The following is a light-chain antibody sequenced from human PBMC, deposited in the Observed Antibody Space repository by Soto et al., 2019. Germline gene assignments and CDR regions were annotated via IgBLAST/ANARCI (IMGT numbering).Light chain of an antibody. CDR2: GNS. Sequence: QSALTQPPSVSGAPGQRVTISCPGSSSNIGAGYDVHWYQQLPGTAPKLLIYGNSNRPSGVPDRFSGSKSGTSASLAITGLQAEDEADYYCQSYRVFGTGTKVTVL. CDR3: QSYRV. CDR1: SSNIGAGYD. J-gene: IGLJ1*01. V-gene: IGLV1-40*01.